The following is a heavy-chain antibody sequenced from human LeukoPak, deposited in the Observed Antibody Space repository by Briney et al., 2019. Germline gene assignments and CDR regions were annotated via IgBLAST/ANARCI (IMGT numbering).Heavy chain of an antibody. CDR1: GGSFSGYY. D-gene: IGHD3-22*01. J-gene: IGHJ4*02. CDR3: ARQRALYYYDSSGYSYFDY. CDR2: INHSGST. Sequence: SETLSLTCAVYGGSFSGYYWSWIRQPPGKGLEWIGEINHSGSTNYNPSLKSRVTISVDTSKNQFSLKLSSVTAADTAVYYCARQRALYYYDSSGYSYFDYWGQGTLVTVSS. V-gene: IGHV4-34*01.